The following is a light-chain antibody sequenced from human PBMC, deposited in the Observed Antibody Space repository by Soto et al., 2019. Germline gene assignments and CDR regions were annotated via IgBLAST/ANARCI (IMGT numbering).Light chain of an antibody. CDR3: QQXTNWPLT. Sequence: EIVLTQSPATLSLSPGERATLFCRASQTISNYLAWYQQKPGQAPRLLIYDASNRAAGIPARFSGSGSGTDFILTISSLEPEXXAVXXXQQXTNWPLTFGGGTKVEIK. J-gene: IGKJ4*01. CDR1: QTISNY. V-gene: IGKV3-11*01. CDR2: DAS.